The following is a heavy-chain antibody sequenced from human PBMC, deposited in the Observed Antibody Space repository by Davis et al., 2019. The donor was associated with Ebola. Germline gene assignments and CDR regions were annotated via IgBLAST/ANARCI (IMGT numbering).Heavy chain of an antibody. CDR3: TTGTYYYDSSGYYYVDY. Sequence: GESLKISCAASGFTFSSYGMHWVRQAPGKGLEWVAIISYDGINKYYGDSVKGRFTISRDNSKNTLYLQMNSLKTEDTAVYYCTTGTYYYDSSGYYYVDYWGQGTLVTVSS. J-gene: IGHJ4*02. D-gene: IGHD3-22*01. CDR2: ISYDGINK. V-gene: IGHV3-30*03. CDR1: GFTFSSYG.